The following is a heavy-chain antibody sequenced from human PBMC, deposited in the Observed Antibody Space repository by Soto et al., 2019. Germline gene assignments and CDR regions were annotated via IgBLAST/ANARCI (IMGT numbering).Heavy chain of an antibody. J-gene: IGHJ4*02. CDR3: ARGNGYSSSWYYYFDY. D-gene: IGHD6-13*01. CDR1: GYTFTGYY. V-gene: IGHV1-2*02. Sequence: WASVKVSCKASGYTFTGYYMHWVRQAPGQGLEWMGWINPNSGGTNYAQKFQGRVTMTRDTSISTAYMELSRLRSDDTAVYYCARGNGYSSSWYYYFDYWGQGALFTVSS. CDR2: INPNSGGT.